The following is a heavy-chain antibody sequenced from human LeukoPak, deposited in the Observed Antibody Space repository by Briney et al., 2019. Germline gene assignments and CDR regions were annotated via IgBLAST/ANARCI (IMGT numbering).Heavy chain of an antibody. CDR1: GFTFSSYE. V-gene: IGHV3-48*03. J-gene: IGHJ4*02. CDR2: ISSSGSTI. Sequence: PGGSLRLSCAASGFTFSSYEMNWVRQAPGKGLEWVSYISSSGSTIYYADSVKGRFTISRDNAKNSLYLQMNSLRAEDTAVYYCARVGDSSGWYPHYFDYWGQGTLATVSS. CDR3: ARVGDSSGWYPHYFDY. D-gene: IGHD6-19*01.